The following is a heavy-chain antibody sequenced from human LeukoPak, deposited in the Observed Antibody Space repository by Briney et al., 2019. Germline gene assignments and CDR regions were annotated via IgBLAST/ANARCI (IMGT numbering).Heavy chain of an antibody. CDR3: ATKTPGNYPYDY. CDR2: IGTTGDT. J-gene: IGHJ4*02. CDR1: GLTFSTSP. D-gene: IGHD3-22*01. Sequence: PGGSLRLSCAASGLTFSTSPMNWVRQAPGTGLKGFSTIGTTGDTYYADSVKGRFTISRYNSKNTLYLQMTSLRAEDTALYYCATKTPGNYPYDYWGQGTLVIVPP. V-gene: IGHV3-23*01.